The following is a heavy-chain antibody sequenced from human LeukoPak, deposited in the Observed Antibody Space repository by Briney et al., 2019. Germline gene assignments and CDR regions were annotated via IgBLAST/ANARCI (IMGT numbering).Heavy chain of an antibody. Sequence: GASVKVSCKAPGYTFTAYYMHWVRQAPGQGLEWMGWINPNSGGTNYAQKFQGRVTMTRDTSISTAYMELSRLRSDDTAVYYCARVTIYDYVWGSYSDYWGQGTLVTVSS. CDR3: ARVTIYDYVWGSYSDY. V-gene: IGHV1-2*02. D-gene: IGHD3-16*01. CDR2: INPNSGGT. J-gene: IGHJ4*02. CDR1: GYTFTAYY.